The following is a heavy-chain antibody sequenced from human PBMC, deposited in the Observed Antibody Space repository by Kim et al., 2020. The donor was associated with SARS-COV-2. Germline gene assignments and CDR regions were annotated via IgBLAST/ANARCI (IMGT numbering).Heavy chain of an antibody. J-gene: IGHJ4*02. V-gene: IGHV5-51*01. Sequence: SPSFQGQVTISADKSISTAYLQWSSLKASDTAMYYCARGSTGTTVALADYWGQGTLVTVSS. CDR3: ARGSTGTTVALADY. D-gene: IGHD1-1*01.